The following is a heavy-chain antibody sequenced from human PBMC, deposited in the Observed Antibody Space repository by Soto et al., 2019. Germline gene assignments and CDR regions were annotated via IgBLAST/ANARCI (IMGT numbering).Heavy chain of an antibody. CDR2: ISAHSGNT. J-gene: IGHJ4*02. Sequence: QVHLVQSGAEVKKPGASVKVSCKASGYTFTSYGITWVRQAPGQGLEWMGWISAHSGNTDYAQKLQGRVIVTRDTYTSTANMELRSLRSDDTAVYYCARGRYGDYWGQGALVTVSS. V-gene: IGHV1-18*01. CDR3: ARGRYGDY. CDR1: GYTFTSYG. D-gene: IGHD1-1*01.